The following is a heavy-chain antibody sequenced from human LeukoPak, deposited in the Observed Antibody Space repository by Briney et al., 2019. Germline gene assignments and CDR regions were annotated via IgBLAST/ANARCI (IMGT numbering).Heavy chain of an antibody. CDR1: GASTSAYY. CDR2: SYSGGNA. J-gene: IGHJ4*02. D-gene: IGHD3-3*01. V-gene: IGHV4-59*01. CDR3: AREGGTIYFDY. Sequence: TSETLSLTCTVSGASTSAYYWSWIRQPPGKGLEWIGYSYSGGNANYNPSLKSRVTISIDTSENQFSLRLTSVTAADTAVYYCAREGGTIYFDYWGQGALVTVSS.